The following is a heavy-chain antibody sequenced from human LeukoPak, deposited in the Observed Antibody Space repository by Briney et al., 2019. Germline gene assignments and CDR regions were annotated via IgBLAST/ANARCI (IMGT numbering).Heavy chain of an antibody. D-gene: IGHD3/OR15-3a*01. CDR3: ARVDLLWTGHYSANWFDP. CDR2: VSAYNGNT. V-gene: IGHV1-18*01. J-gene: IGHJ5*02. CDR1: GYTFTSHA. Sequence: ASVKVSCKASGYTFTSHAMNWVRQAPGQGLEWMGWVSAYNGNTNYAQKFQGRVTMTTDTSTSTAYMEVRSLRSDDTAVYYCARVDLLWTGHYSANWFDPWGQGTPVTVSS.